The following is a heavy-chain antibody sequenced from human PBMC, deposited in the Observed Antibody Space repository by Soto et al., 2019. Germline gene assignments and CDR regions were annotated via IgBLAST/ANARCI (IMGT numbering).Heavy chain of an antibody. J-gene: IGHJ4*02. CDR2: IYYSGST. V-gene: IGHV4-30-4*01. Sequence: QVQLQESGPGLVKPSQTLSLTCTVSGGSISSGDYYWSWIRQPPGKGLEWIGYIYYSGSTYYNPSLKSRVTISVDTSKNQFALKLSSVTAADTAVYYCAPSRFGELLWTDYWGQGTLVTVSS. CDR1: GGSISSGDYY. D-gene: IGHD3-10*01. CDR3: APSRFGELLWTDY.